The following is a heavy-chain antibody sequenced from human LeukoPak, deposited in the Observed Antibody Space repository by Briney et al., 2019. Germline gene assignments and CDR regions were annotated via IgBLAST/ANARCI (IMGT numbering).Heavy chain of an antibody. V-gene: IGHV1-2*02. CDR1: RYTFTGYY. Sequence: ASVKVSCKASRYTFTGYYMNWVRQAPGLGLEWMGWINPSSGGTNYAQKFQGRVTMTRDTSISTVYMELSRLRSDDTAVYYCARGPDFSMVRGLTGFYYYMDVWGKGTTVTVSS. CDR2: INPSSGGT. CDR3: ARGPDFSMVRGLTGFYYYMDV. D-gene: IGHD3-10*01. J-gene: IGHJ6*03.